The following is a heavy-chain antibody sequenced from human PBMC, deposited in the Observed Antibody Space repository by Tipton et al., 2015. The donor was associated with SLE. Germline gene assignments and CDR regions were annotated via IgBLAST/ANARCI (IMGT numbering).Heavy chain of an antibody. J-gene: IGHJ6*02. D-gene: IGHD2-2*01. CDR3: ARAGDIVVVPAANFLPRDYYYGMDV. CDR1: GGSISSYY. Sequence: TLSLTCTVSGGSISSYYWSWIRQPPGKGLEWIGYIYYSGSTNYNPSLKSRVTISVDTSKNQFSLKLSSVTAADTAVYYCARAGDIVVVPAANFLPRDYYYGMDVWGQGTTVTVSS. CDR2: IYYSGST. V-gene: IGHV4-59*12.